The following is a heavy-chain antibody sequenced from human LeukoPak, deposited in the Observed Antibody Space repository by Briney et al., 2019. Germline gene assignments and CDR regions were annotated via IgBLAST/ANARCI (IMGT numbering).Heavy chain of an antibody. V-gene: IGHV4-34*01. CDR2: INHSGST. D-gene: IGHD4-17*01. CDR1: GGSFSGYY. J-gene: IGHJ4*02. CDR3: ARYGDYYFDY. Sequence: SETLSLTCAVYGGSFSGYYWSWIRQPPGKGLEWIGEINHSGSTNYNPSLKSRVTLSVDTSKNQFSLKLSSVTAADTAVYYCARYGDYYFDYWGQGTLVTVSS.